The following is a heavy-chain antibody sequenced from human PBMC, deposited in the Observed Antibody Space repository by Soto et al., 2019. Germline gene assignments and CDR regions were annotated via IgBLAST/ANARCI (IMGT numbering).Heavy chain of an antibody. D-gene: IGHD3-9*01. CDR1: GGSFSGYY. V-gene: IGHV4-34*01. J-gene: IGHJ6*02. CDR3: ARNRPYYDILTGYYYYYGMDV. CDR2: INHSGPT. Sequence: SETLSLTCAVYGGSFSGYYWSWLRQPPGKGLEWIGEINHSGPTNYNPSLKSRVTISVDTSKNQFSLKLSSVTAADTAVYYCARNRPYYDILTGYYYYYGMDVWGQGTTVTVSS.